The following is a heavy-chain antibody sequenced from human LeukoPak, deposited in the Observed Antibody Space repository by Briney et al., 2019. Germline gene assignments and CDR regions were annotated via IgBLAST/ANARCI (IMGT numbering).Heavy chain of an antibody. V-gene: IGHV1-69*04. CDR3: ARDLGGSSDF. Sequence: SVKVSCKASGGTFSSYAISWVRQAPGQGLEWMGRIIPILGIANYAQKFQGRVTITADKSTSTAYMELSSLRSEDTALYYCARDLGGSSDFWGQGTQVTVSS. CDR1: GGTFSSYA. D-gene: IGHD6-6*01. CDR2: IIPILGIA. J-gene: IGHJ4*02.